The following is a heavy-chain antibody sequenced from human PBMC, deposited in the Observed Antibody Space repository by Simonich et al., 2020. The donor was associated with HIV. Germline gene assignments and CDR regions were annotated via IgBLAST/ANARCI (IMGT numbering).Heavy chain of an antibody. D-gene: IGHD5-12*01. CDR1: GGSFSGYY. V-gene: IGHV4-34*01. J-gene: IGHJ4*02. CDR2: INHSGST. Sequence: QVHLQQWGAGLLKPSETLSLTCAGYGGSFSGYYWNWIPQPPGKGLEWIGEINHSGSTDYNPSLKSRVTISVDTSKNQFSLKLSSVTAADTAMYYCARRGGYNFDYWGQGTLVTVSS. CDR3: ARRGGYNFDY.